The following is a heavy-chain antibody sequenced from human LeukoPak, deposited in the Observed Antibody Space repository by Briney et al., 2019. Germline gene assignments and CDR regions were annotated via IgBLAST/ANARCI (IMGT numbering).Heavy chain of an antibody. CDR3: AKDSHYDILTRPFDY. D-gene: IGHD3-9*01. Sequence: PGGSLRLSCAASGFTFSSYAMSWVRQAPGKGLEWVSAISGSGGSTYYADSVKGRFTISRDNSKNTLYLQMNSLRAEDTAVYYCAKDSHYDILTRPFDYWGQGTLVTVSS. CDR1: GFTFSSYA. CDR2: ISGSGGST. J-gene: IGHJ4*02. V-gene: IGHV3-23*01.